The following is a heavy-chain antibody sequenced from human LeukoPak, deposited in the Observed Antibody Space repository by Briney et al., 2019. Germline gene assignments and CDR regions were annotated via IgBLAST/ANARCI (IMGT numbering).Heavy chain of an antibody. CDR3: ARGDSGAALIVAGRFDY. CDR1: GFTFSSFP. Sequence: GGSLRLSCAASGFTFSSFPMHWVRQAPGKGLEYVSAISDDGISTYYANSVKGRFTISRDNSNSTLFLQMGSLRTEDMAVYYCARGDSGAALIVAGRFDYWGRGTLVTVSS. V-gene: IGHV3-64*01. J-gene: IGHJ4*02. D-gene: IGHD6-19*01. CDR2: ISDDGIST.